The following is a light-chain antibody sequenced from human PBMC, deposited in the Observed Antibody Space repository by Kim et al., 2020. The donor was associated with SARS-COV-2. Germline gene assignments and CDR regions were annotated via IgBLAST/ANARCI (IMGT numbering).Light chain of an antibody. V-gene: IGLV3-1*01. J-gene: IGLJ7*01. Sequence: VSPVQTASITCSGDKLGDKYACWYQQKPGPSPVLVIYQDSKRPSGIPERFSGSNSGNTATLTISGTQAMDEADYYCQAWDSSTAVFGGGTQLTVL. CDR3: QAWDSSTAV. CDR2: QDS. CDR1: KLGDKY.